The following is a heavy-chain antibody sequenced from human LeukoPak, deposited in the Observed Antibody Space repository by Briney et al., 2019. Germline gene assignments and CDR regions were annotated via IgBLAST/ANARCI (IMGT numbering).Heavy chain of an antibody. V-gene: IGHV3-48*01. D-gene: IGHD3-16*01. CDR1: GFTFSSYS. Sequence: GGSLRLSCAASGFTFSSYSMNWVRQAPGKGLEWVSYISSSSSTIYYADSVKGRFTISRDNSKNTLYLQMNSLRAEDTAVYYCAKDGYDYVWGSYPDYWGQGTLVTVSS. CDR3: AKDGYDYVWGSYPDY. CDR2: ISSSSSTI. J-gene: IGHJ4*02.